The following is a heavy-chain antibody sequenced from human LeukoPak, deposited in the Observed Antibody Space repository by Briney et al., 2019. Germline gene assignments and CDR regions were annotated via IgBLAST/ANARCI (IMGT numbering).Heavy chain of an antibody. Sequence: PSETLSLTCTVSGVSISSSSYYWGWLRQPPGKGLEWIGSIYYSGSTYYNPSLKSRVTISVDTSKNQFSLKLSSVTAADTAVYYCARLHSDYAGYWGQGTLVTVSS. CDR3: ARLHSDYAGY. CDR2: IYYSGST. D-gene: IGHD5-12*01. V-gene: IGHV4-39*01. CDR1: GVSISSSSYY. J-gene: IGHJ4*02.